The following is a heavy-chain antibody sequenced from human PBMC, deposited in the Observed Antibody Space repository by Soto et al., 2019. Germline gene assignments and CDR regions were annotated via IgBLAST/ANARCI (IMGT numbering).Heavy chain of an antibody. Sequence: QVQLVESGGGVVQPGRSLRLSCAASGFTFSSYAMHWVRQAPGKGLEWVAIISYDGSNKYYADSVKGRFTISRDNSKNTLYLQMNSRRAEDTAVDYCAREKGTVTTRGVFDYWGQGTLVTVSS. D-gene: IGHD4-17*01. CDR1: GFTFSSYA. V-gene: IGHV3-30-3*01. J-gene: IGHJ4*02. CDR3: AREKGTVTTRGVFDY. CDR2: ISYDGSNK.